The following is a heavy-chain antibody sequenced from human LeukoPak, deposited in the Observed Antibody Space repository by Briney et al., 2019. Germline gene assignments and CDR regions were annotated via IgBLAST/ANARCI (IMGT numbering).Heavy chain of an antibody. J-gene: IGHJ4*02. Sequence: GASVKVSCKASGYSFTTDDINWVRQASGRGLEWMGFINPGSGKTRYSQKFQGRVTMTRDTSINTVYMELSSLRSEDTATYYCARVFGQWLAVDWGQGTPVIVSS. D-gene: IGHD6-19*01. CDR2: INPGSGKT. V-gene: IGHV1-8*01. CDR3: ARVFGQWLAVD. CDR1: GYSFTTDD.